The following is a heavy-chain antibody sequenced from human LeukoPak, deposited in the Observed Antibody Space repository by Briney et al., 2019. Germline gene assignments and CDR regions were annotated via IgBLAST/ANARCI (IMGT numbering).Heavy chain of an antibody. J-gene: IGHJ5*02. Sequence: SETLSLTCAVSGGSISSGGYSWSWIRQPPGKGLEWIGYIYHSGSTYYNPSLKSRVTMSVDTSKNQFSLKLSSVTAADTIVYYCARGGTYYDFWSQTDNWFDPWGQGTLVTVSS. CDR1: GGSISSGGYS. CDR2: IYHSGST. CDR3: ARGGTYYDFWSQTDNWFDP. D-gene: IGHD3-3*01. V-gene: IGHV4-30-2*01.